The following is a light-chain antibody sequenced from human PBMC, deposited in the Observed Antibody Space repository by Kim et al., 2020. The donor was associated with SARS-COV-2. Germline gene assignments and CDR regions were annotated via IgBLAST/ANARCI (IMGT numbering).Light chain of an antibody. CDR2: DVS. Sequence: GQSITSSCTGTSSYVGGYNYVSWHQQHPGKAPKLMIYDVSNRPSGVSNRFSGSKSGNTASLTISGLQAEDEADYYCSSYTSSSTYVFGTGTKVTVL. CDR3: SSYTSSSTYV. V-gene: IGLV2-14*03. CDR1: SSYVGGYNY. J-gene: IGLJ1*01.